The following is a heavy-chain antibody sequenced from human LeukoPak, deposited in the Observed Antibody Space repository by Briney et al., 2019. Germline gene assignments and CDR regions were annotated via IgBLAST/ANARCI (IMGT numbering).Heavy chain of an antibody. CDR3: ARDRGWLQNRKDGDDY. Sequence: PGGSLRLSCAASGFTFSSYSMNWVRRAPGKGLEWVSSISSSSSYIYYADSVKGRFTISRDNAKNSLYLQMNSLRAEDTAVYYCARDRGWLQNRKDGDDYWGEGTLVTASS. D-gene: IGHD5-24*01. J-gene: IGHJ4*02. V-gene: IGHV3-21*01. CDR1: GFTFSSYS. CDR2: ISSSSSYI.